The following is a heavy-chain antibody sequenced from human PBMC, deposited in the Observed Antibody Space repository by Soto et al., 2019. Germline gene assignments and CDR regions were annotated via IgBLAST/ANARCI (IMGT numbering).Heavy chain of an antibody. CDR1: GFTFSSYG. Sequence: GGSLRLSCAASGFTFSSYGMHWVRQAPGKGLEWVAVIWYDGINKYYADSVKGRFTISRDNSKNTLYLQMNSLRAEDTAVYYCAIDNWNRDTHWFDPWGQGTMVTV. J-gene: IGHJ5*02. CDR2: IWYDGINK. CDR3: AIDNWNRDTHWFDP. V-gene: IGHV3-33*01. D-gene: IGHD1-1*01.